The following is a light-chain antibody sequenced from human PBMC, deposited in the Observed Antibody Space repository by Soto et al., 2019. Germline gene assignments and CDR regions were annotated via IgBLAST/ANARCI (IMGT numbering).Light chain of an antibody. J-gene: IGKJ2*01. CDR2: AAS. CDR1: QSIISY. Sequence: DIQMTQSPSSLSASVGDRVTITCRASQSIISYLNWYQQKPGKAPKLLIYAASSFQSGVPSRFSGSGSGTDFTLTISGRQREDFANYYCQQTYSTPHTFGQGTKLEIK. V-gene: IGKV1-39*01. CDR3: QQTYSTPHT.